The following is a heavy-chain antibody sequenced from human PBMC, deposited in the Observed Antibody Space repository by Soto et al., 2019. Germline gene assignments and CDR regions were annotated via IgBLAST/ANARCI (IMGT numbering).Heavy chain of an antibody. CDR3: ARCVAATPSVIYYYYYGMDV. J-gene: IGHJ6*02. Sequence: QVQLVQSGAEVKKPGSSVKVSCKASGGTFSSYAISWVRQAPGQGLEWMGGIIPSFGTANYAQKFQGRVTLTADESTSTAYMERSSLRSEDTAVYYCARCVAATPSVIYYYYYGMDVWGQGTTVTVSS. CDR1: GGTFSSYA. CDR2: IIPSFGTA. D-gene: IGHD2-15*01. V-gene: IGHV1-69*12.